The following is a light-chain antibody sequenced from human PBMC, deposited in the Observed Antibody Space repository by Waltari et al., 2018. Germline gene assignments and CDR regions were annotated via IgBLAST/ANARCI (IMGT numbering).Light chain of an antibody. CDR2: DTT. CDR1: PGAVTRVHS. CDR3: LLWYSGARWV. J-gene: IGLJ3*02. Sequence: QSVVTPEPSLTVSPVGTVTLSCGSSPGAVTRVHSPYCFPQTPGQVPRTLIYDTTNKHSWTPARFSGSLLGGKAALTLSGAQPEDEADYYCLLWYSGARWVFGGGTNLSVL. V-gene: IGLV7-46*01.